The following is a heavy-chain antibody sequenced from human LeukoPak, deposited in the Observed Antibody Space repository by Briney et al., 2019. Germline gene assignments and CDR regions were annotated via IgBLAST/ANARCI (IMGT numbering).Heavy chain of an antibody. D-gene: IGHD5-18*01. CDR1: GGTFSSYA. CDR3: ARDFLSMVTREKAAFDI. Sequence: ASVKVSCKASGGTFSSYAISWVRQAPGQGLEWMGWINTNTGNPTYAQGFTGRFVFSLDTSVSTAYLQISSLKAEDTAVYYCARDFLSMVTREKAAFDIWGQGTMVTVSS. V-gene: IGHV7-4-1*02. J-gene: IGHJ3*02. CDR2: INTNTGNP.